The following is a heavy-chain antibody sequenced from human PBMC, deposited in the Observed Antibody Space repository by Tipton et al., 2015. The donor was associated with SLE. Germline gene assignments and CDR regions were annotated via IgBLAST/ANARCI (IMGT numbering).Heavy chain of an antibody. D-gene: IGHD6-19*01. CDR1: GFTFSSYA. Sequence: GSLRLSCAASGFTFSSYAMTWVRQAPGKGLEWVSSISGSDGSTYDADSVKGRFSISRDNSKNTLYLQMNSLRAEDTAVYYCAKETIPGWRGFDYWGQGTLVTVSS. V-gene: IGHV3-23*01. CDR2: ISGSDGST. CDR3: AKETIPGWRGFDY. J-gene: IGHJ4*02.